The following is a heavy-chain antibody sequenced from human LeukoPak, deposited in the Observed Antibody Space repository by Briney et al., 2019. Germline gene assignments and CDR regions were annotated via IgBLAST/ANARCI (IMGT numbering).Heavy chain of an antibody. CDR2: ISSVGGST. Sequence: GGSLRLSCAASGFTFSSYAMNWVRQAPGEGLEWVSVISSVGGSTYYADSVKGRFTISRDNSKNTLYLQMNSLRAEDTAVYYCAKDRMRGLGLWGQGTLVTVSS. J-gene: IGHJ4*02. CDR3: AKDRMRGLGL. CDR1: GFTFSSYA. V-gene: IGHV3-23*01. D-gene: IGHD3-10*01.